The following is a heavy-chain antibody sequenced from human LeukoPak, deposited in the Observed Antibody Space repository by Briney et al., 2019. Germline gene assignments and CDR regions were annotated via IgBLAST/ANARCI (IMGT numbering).Heavy chain of an antibody. V-gene: IGHV3-49*04. CDR2: IRSKAYGGTT. Sequence: GGSLRLSCTASGFTFGDYAMSWVRQAPGKGLEWVGFIRSKAYGGTTEYAASVKGRFIISRDDSKSIAYLQMNSLKTEDTAVYYCTSGWLQSDFDYWGQGTLVTVSS. D-gene: IGHD5-24*01. J-gene: IGHJ4*02. CDR1: GFTFGDYA. CDR3: TSGWLQSDFDY.